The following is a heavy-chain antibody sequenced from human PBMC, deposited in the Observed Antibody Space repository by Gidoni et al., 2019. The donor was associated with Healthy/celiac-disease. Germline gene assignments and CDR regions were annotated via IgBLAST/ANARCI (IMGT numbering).Heavy chain of an antibody. CDR1: GVTFSSYA. CDR3: ARESRREMATIKRLPGDY. D-gene: IGHD5-12*01. CDR2: ISYDGSNK. J-gene: IGHJ4*02. Sequence: PASGVTFSSYAMHWVRQATGKGLEWVAVISYDGSNKYYADSVKGRFTISRDNSKNTLYLQMNSLRAEDTAVYYCARESRREMATIKRLPGDYWGQGTLVTVSS. V-gene: IGHV3-30*14.